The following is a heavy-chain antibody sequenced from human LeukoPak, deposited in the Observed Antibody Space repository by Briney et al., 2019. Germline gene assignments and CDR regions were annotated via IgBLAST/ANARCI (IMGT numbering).Heavy chain of an antibody. D-gene: IGHD6-13*01. CDR2: ISSSSSYI. V-gene: IGHV3-21*01. J-gene: IGHJ4*02. CDR3: ARKPPPTGYDY. Sequence: GGSLRLSCAASGFTFSSYSMNWVRQAPGKGLEWVSSISSSSSYIYYADSVKGRFTISRDNAKNSLYLQMNSLRAEDTALYYCARKPPPTGYDYWGQGTLVTVSS. CDR1: GFTFSSYS.